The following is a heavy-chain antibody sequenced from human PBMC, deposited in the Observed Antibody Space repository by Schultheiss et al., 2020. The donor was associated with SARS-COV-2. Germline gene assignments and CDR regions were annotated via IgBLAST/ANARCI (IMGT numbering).Heavy chain of an antibody. CDR1: GYTFTGYY. V-gene: IGHV1-2*04. CDR3: AREPYSSTPRVVG. CDR2: INPNSGGT. D-gene: IGHD6-13*01. J-gene: IGHJ4*02. Sequence: ASVKVSCKASGYTFTGYYMHWVRQAPGQGLEWMGWINPNSGGTNYAQKFQGWVTMTRDTSISTAYMELSRLRSDDTAVYYCAREPYSSTPRVVGWGQGTLVTVSS.